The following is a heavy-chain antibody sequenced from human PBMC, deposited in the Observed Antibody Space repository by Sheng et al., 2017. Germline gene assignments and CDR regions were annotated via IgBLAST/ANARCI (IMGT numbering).Heavy chain of an antibody. Sequence: EVRLVDSGGGLVQPGGSLRLSCAASGFTFSSYAMSWVRQAPGKGLEWVSSISGSGGSTYYVDSVKGRFTISRDNSKNTLYMQMNSLRAEDTAVYYCAKDRQVGWDTHDYWGQGTLVTVSS. V-gene: IGHV3-23*04. CDR3: AKDRQVGWDTHDY. CDR1: GFTFSSYA. J-gene: IGHJ4*02. D-gene: IGHD1-26*01. CDR2: ISGSGGST.